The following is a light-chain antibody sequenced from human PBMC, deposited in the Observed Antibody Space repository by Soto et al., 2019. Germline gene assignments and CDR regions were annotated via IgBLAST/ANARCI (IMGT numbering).Light chain of an antibody. CDR2: DAS. CDR1: QDIKNY. CDR3: QHYDHLPPLS. J-gene: IGKJ4*01. V-gene: IGKV1-33*01. Sequence: DIQMTQSPSSLSASVRDRVTITCQASQDIKNYLNWYQQKPGKDPNLLIYDASNLKTGVPSRFSGSGSGTHFTFTISSLQPEDIATYYCQHYDHLPPLSFGGGTKVEIK.